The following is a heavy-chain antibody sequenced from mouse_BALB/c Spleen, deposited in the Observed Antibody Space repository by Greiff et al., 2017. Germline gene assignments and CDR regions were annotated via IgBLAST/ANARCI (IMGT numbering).Heavy chain of an antibody. CDR1: GYTFTSYW. CDR3: ARWADGYSFAY. V-gene: IGHV1-69*02. D-gene: IGHD2-3*01. CDR2: IDPSDSYT. J-gene: IGHJ3*01. Sequence: VQLQQSGAELVKPGASVKLSCKASGYTFTSYWMHWVKQRPGQGLEWIGEIDPSDSYTNYNQKFKGKATLTVDKSSSTAYMQLSSLTSEDSAVYYCARWADGYSFAYWGQGTLVTVSA.